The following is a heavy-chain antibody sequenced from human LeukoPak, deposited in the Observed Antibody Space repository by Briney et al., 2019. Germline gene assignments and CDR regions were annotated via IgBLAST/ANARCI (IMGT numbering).Heavy chain of an antibody. CDR3: ARDLWEMATSGWAFDI. J-gene: IGHJ3*02. Sequence: GGSMRLSCAASGLTSSSYSMNWVRQPAGKVLEWVSSISSSSSYIYYADSVKGRFTISRDNAKNSLYLQMNSLRAEDTAVYYCARDLWEMATSGWAFDIWGQGTMVTVSS. CDR2: ISSSSSYI. V-gene: IGHV3-21*01. D-gene: IGHD5-24*01. CDR1: GLTSSSYS.